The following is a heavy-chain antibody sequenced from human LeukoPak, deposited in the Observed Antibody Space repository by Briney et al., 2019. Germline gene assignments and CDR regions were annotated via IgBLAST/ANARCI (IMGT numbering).Heavy chain of an antibody. CDR1: GYTFSSYY. CDR2: IDPSSSST. J-gene: IGHJ4*01. D-gene: IGHD6-6*01. CDR3: ARQLYSTSSPRVFAY. Sequence: ASVKVSCTASGYTFSSYYMHWVRQAPGQGLEWMGLIDPSSSSTSYAQKFQGRVTMTRDVSTSTVYMELSSLRSDDTAAYYCARQLYSTSSPRVFAYWGQVTLVTVSS. V-gene: IGHV1-46*01.